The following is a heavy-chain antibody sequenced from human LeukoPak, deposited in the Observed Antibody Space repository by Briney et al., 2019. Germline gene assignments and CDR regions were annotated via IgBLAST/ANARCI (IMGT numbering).Heavy chain of an antibody. CDR2: IIPIFGTG. CDR1: GGTFSSYA. D-gene: IGHD2-2*02. Sequence: AASVKVSCKASGGTFSSYAISWVRQAPGQGLKWMGGIIPIFGTGNYAQKFQGRVTITTDESTSAAYMELSSLRSDDSAVYYCARSAGPVVVPAAIGASGYYYYMDVWDKGTTVTVSS. V-gene: IGHV1-69*05. J-gene: IGHJ6*03. CDR3: ARSAGPVVVPAAIGASGYYYYMDV.